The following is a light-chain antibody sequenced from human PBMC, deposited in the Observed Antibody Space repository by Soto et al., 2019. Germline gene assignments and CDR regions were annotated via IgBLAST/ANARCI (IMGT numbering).Light chain of an antibody. CDR2: AAS. CDR3: QQVESYPSN. V-gene: IGKV1-39*01. J-gene: IGKJ4*01. CDR1: QSISNH. Sequence: DIHITHSPSSRSPFLEDRVIITCRASQSISNHLNWYQQKPGKAPKLLIFAASSLQSGFTSRFSGSGSGTDFTLTISSLQPEDFATYYCQQVESYPSNFGGGIKVDIK.